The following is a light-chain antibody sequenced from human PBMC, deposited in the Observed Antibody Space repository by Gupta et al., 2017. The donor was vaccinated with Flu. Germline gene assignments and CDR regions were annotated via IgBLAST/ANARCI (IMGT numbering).Light chain of an antibody. Sequence: TEGVILPCRSSQSIGNNLHLYQQKPDQYPTLLVRYASPSFSEVPARFSGRGYGTDFTLTLNGLEAEDAATYYCQQCSSLPITFGQGTRLYIK. CDR2: YAS. CDR1: QSIGNN. J-gene: IGKJ5*01. V-gene: IGKV6-21*01. CDR3: QQCSSLPIT.